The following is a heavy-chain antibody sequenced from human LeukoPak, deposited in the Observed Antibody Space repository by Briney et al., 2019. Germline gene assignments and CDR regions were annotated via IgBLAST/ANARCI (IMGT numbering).Heavy chain of an antibody. CDR3: ARAGTYLNWFDP. D-gene: IGHD3-10*01. CDR1: GFTVSSNY. J-gene: IGHJ5*02. CDR2: IYSGGST. Sequence: GGSLRLSCAASGFTVSSNYMTWVRQAPGKGLEWLSVIYSGGSTYYADSVKGRFTISRDNSKNMLYLEMNSLRAEDTAVYYCARAGTYLNWFDPWGQGTLVTVSS. V-gene: IGHV3-66*01.